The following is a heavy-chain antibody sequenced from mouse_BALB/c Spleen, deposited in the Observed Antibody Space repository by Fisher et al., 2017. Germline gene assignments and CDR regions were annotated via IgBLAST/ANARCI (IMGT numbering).Heavy chain of an antibody. V-gene: IGHV1-77*01. CDR3: ARSENWYFDV. Sequence: KFKGKATLTADKSSSTAYMQLSSLTSENSAVYFCARSENWYFDVWGAGTTVTVSS. J-gene: IGHJ1*01.